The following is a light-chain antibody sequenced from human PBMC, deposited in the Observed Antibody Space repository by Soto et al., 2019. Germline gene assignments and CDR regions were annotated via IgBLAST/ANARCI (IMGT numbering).Light chain of an antibody. CDR1: QSVSSN. CDR2: NTF. J-gene: IGKJ2*01. Sequence: EIVMTQSPATLSVFPGERATLSCRDSQSVSSNLVWYQQKPGQAPKLLIYNTFTRATGIPVRFSGSGSGTEFTLTISSLQSEDLAVYYCQQYNNWTYTFGQGTKLEI. CDR3: QQYNNWTYT. V-gene: IGKV3-15*01.